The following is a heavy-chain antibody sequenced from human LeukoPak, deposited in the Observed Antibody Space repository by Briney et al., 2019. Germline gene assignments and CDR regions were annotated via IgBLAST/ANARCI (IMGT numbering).Heavy chain of an antibody. D-gene: IGHD1-26*01. CDR1: GFIFSNSW. J-gene: IGHJ4*02. V-gene: IGHV3-7*03. CDR2: IKKTGIET. CDR3: AKENPVGGTNYFDY. Sequence: PGGSLRLSCAGSGFIFSNSWMSWVRQAPGKGLEWVAYIKKTGIETYYVDSVKGRFTITRDNARNSLFLQMNNLRAEDTAVYYCAKENPVGGTNYFDYWGQGTLVTVPS.